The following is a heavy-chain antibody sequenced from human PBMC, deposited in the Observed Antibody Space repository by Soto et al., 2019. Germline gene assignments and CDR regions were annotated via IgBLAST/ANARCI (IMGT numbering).Heavy chain of an antibody. CDR2: IIPIFGTA. Sequence: GASVKVSCKASGGTFSSYAISWVRQAPGQGLEWMGGIIPIFGTANYAQKFQGRVTITADESTSTAYMELSSLRSEDTAVYYCARAGRLWSGMDVWGQGTTVTVSS. CDR1: GGTFSSYA. D-gene: IGHD3-10*01. CDR3: ARAGRLWSGMDV. J-gene: IGHJ6*02. V-gene: IGHV1-69*13.